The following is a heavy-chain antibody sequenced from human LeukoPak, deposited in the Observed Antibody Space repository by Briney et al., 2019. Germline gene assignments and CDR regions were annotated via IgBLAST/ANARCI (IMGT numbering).Heavy chain of an antibody. V-gene: IGHV3-21*01. CDR2: ISSSSSYI. D-gene: IGHD6-6*01. Sequence: GGSLRLSCAASGFTFSSYSMNGVRKAPGKGLEWVSSISSSSSYIYYANAVKGRFTISRDNAKNSLYPPRSSLRAEDTAVYYCARADYSSLSFDYWGQGTLVTVSS. CDR3: ARADYSSLSFDY. CDR1: GFTFSSYS. J-gene: IGHJ4*02.